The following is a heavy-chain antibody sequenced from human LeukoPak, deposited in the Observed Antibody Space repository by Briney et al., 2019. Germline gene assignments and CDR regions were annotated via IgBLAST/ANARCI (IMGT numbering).Heavy chain of an antibody. CDR1: GFTFSSYG. D-gene: IGHD2-2*01. CDR3: AKDHIVVVPAARGAFDI. CDR2: IRYDGSNK. Sequence: AGGSLRLSCAASGFTFSSYGMHWVRQAPGKGLEWVAFIRYDGSNKYYADSVKGRFTISRDNSKNTLYLQMNSLRAEDTAEYYCAKDHIVVVPAARGAFDIWGQGTMVTVSS. J-gene: IGHJ3*02. V-gene: IGHV3-30*02.